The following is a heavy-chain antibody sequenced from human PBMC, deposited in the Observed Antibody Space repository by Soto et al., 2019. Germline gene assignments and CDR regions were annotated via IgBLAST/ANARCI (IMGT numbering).Heavy chain of an antibody. V-gene: IGHV1-69*06. CDR1: GGTFSSYA. J-gene: IGHJ5*02. CDR2: IIPIFGTA. Sequence: QVQLVQAGAEVKQPGSSVKVSCKASGGTFSSYAISWVRQAPGQGLEWMGGIIPIFGTANYAQKVQGRVTIPADKSTSTAYRDLSSLSSEDTAVYDCARSTSWWAMGILEPGGQGTLVTVSS. CDR3: ARSTSWWAMGILEP. D-gene: IGHD2-2*01.